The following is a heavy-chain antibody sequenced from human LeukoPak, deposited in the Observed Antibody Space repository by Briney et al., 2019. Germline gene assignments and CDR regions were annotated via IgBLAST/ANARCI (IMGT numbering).Heavy chain of an antibody. V-gene: IGHV1-46*01. D-gene: IGHD3-22*01. CDR2: INPSGGST. CDR3: ARDLVLSPGAYDSSGYSDY. CDR1: GYTFTGYY. J-gene: IGHJ4*02. Sequence: ASVKVSCKASGYTFTGYYMHWVRQAPGQGLEWMGIINPSGGSTSYAQKFQGRVTMTRDMSTSTVYMELSSLRSEDTAVYYCARDLVLSPGAYDSSGYSDYWGQGTLVTVSS.